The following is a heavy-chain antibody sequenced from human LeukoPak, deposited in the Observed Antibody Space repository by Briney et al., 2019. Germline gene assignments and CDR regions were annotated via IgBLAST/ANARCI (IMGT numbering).Heavy chain of an antibody. V-gene: IGHV3-53*01. Sequence: PGGSLRLSCAASGFTVSSNYMSWVRQAPGKGLEWVSVIYSGGSTCYADSVKGRFTISRDNSKNTLYLQMNSLRAEDTAVYYCASSAPRGWQYYFDYWGQGTLVTVSS. CDR3: ASSAPRGWQYYFDY. CDR1: GFTVSSNY. D-gene: IGHD2-15*01. CDR2: IYSGGST. J-gene: IGHJ4*02.